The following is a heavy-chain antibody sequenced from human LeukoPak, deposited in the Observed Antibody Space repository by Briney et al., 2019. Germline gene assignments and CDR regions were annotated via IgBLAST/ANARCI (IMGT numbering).Heavy chain of an antibody. V-gene: IGHV4-30-4*08. D-gene: IGHD3-22*01. CDR2: IYYSGST. Sequence: LRLSCAASGFTFSSYAMSWIRQPPGKGLEWIGYIYYSGSTYYNPSLKSRVTISVDTSKNQFSLKLSSVTAADTAVYYCARYYDSSGYYDYWGQGTLVTVSS. CDR1: GFTFSSYA. J-gene: IGHJ4*02. CDR3: ARYYDSSGYYDY.